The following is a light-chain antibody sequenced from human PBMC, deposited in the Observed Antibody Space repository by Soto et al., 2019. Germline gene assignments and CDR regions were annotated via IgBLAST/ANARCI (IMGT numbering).Light chain of an antibody. CDR3: QSYDSSLRGV. CDR1: ISNIGAGYD. Sequence: QSVLTQPPSVSGAPGQRVTISCTGSISNIGAGYDVHWYQQLPGTAPKLLIYGNSNRPSGVPDRFSGSKSGTSASLAITGLQAEDEADYYCQSYDSSLRGVFGTGTKVTV. CDR2: GNS. J-gene: IGLJ1*01. V-gene: IGLV1-40*01.